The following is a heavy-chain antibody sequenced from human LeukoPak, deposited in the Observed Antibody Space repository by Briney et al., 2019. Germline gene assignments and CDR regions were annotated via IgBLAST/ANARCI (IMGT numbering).Heavy chain of an antibody. CDR2: ISGSGGST. Sequence: GGSLRLSCAASGLTFSTYGMSWVRQAPGKGLEWVSAISGSGGSTFYADSVKGRFTISRDNSKNTLYLQMNSLGVEDTAVYFCAKKIAVAGQNFDYWGQGTLVTVSS. V-gene: IGHV3-23*01. CDR3: AKKIAVAGQNFDY. J-gene: IGHJ4*02. D-gene: IGHD6-19*01. CDR1: GLTFSTYG.